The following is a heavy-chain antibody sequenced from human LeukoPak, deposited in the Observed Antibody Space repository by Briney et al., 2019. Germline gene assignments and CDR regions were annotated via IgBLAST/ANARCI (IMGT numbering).Heavy chain of an antibody. J-gene: IGHJ5*02. D-gene: IGHD3-22*01. CDR3: AGYYDSSGYSPILTNWFDP. CDR1: GFIYSNYA. Sequence: GGSVRLSCGASGFIYSNYAMHWVRQARGKGREWVSAISGSGGSTYYADSVQGRFTISRDNSKNTLYLQMNSLRAEDTAVYYCAGYYDSSGYSPILTNWFDPWGQGTLVTVSS. CDR2: ISGSGGST. V-gene: IGHV3-23*01.